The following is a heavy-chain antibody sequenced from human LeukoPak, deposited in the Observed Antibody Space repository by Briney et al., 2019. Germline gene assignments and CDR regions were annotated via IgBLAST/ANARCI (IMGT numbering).Heavy chain of an antibody. CDR1: GGSFSGYY. Sequence: SETLSLTCAVYGGSFSGYYWSWIRQPPGKGLEWIGYIYYSGSTNYNPSLKSRVTISVDTSKNQFSLKLSSVTAADTAVYYCARLLRAYDPWGQGTLVTVSS. J-gene: IGHJ5*02. V-gene: IGHV4-59*08. CDR2: IYYSGST. CDR3: ARLLRAYDP. D-gene: IGHD3-16*01.